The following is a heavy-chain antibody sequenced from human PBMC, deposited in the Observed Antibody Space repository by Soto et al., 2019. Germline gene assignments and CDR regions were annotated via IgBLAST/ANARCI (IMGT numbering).Heavy chain of an antibody. D-gene: IGHD3-22*01. J-gene: IGHJ4*02. CDR2: IYYSGST. V-gene: IGHV4-30-4*01. CDR1: GGSISSGDYY. Sequence: PSETLSLTCTVSGGSISSGDYYWSWIRQPPGKGLEWIGYIYYSGSTYYNPSLKSRVTISVDTSKNQFSLKLSSVTAADTAVYYCARASNNYYDSSGYYMEYYFDYWGQGTLVTVSS. CDR3: ARASNNYYDSSGYYMEYYFDY.